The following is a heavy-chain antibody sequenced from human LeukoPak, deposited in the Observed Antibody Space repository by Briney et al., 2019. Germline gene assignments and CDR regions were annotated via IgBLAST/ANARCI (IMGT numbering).Heavy chain of an antibody. CDR3: ARTLYIDYDSRVWYFDL. J-gene: IGHJ2*01. D-gene: IGHD5-12*01. CDR1: GDSTTSYY. Sequence: SVTLSLTCTVSGDSTTSYYWSWIRQPPGKGLEWIGYIYYSGRTNFNPSVKSLVTMSVDTSKDQFSLNLRSVTAADTAVYYCARTLYIDYDSRVWYFDLWGRGTRVSVSS. V-gene: IGHV4-59*08. CDR2: IYYSGRT.